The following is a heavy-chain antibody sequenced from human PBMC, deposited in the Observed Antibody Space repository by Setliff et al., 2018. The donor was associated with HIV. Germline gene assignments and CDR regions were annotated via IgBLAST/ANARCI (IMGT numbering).Heavy chain of an antibody. CDR1: GGSISTSRYY. V-gene: IGHV4-39*01. CDR3: ARGTAYYNFWSGYSQDYYYYMDV. J-gene: IGHJ6*03. D-gene: IGHD3-3*01. Sequence: SETLSLTCTVSGGSISTSRYYWGWIRQPPGKGLEWIGSINYRGNTYYNPSLKSRAAISVDTSKNQISLKLSSVTAADTAVYYCARGTAYYNFWSGYSQDYYYYMDVWGKGTTVTVSS. CDR2: INYRGNT.